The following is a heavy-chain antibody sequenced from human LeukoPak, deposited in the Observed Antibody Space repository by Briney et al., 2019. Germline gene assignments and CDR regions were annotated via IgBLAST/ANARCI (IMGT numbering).Heavy chain of an antibody. CDR3: AKDRLRGNAIDY. CDR1: GFTFSSYA. V-gene: IGHV3-23*01. CDR2: ISASGGST. D-gene: IGHD2-2*01. Sequence: GGSLRLSCAASGFTFSSYAMSWVRQAPGKGLEWVSGISASGGSTYYADSVKGRFTISRDNSKNTLYLQMNSLRAEDTAVYYCAKDRLRGNAIDYWGQGTLVTVSS. J-gene: IGHJ4*02.